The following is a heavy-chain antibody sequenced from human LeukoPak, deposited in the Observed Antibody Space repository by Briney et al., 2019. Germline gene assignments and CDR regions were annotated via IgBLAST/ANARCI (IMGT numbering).Heavy chain of an antibody. D-gene: IGHD2-21*01. CDR3: ASLWFPDAFDI. CDR1: GYTFTKYY. J-gene: IGHJ3*02. Sequence: ASVTVSYMASGYTFTKYYMHWVGQAPGQGREGMGVINPSCGSTSYAQKFQGRVTMTRDMSTSTVYMELSSLRSEDTAVYYCASLWFPDAFDIWGQGTMVTVSS. V-gene: IGHV1-46*01. CDR2: INPSCGST.